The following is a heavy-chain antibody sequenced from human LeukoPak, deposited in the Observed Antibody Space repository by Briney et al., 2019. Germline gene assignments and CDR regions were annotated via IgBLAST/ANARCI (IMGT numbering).Heavy chain of an antibody. CDR2: IISSGRTI. J-gene: IGHJ4*02. V-gene: IGHV3-48*03. CDR1: GFTFISYE. D-gene: IGHD3-10*01. CDR3: TTAGAY. Sequence: GGSLRLSCAASGFTFISYEMNWVRQAPGKGLEWVSYIISSGRTIYYADSVKGRFTISRDNAKNSLYLQMNSLRAEDTAVYYCTTAGAYWGQGTLVTVSS.